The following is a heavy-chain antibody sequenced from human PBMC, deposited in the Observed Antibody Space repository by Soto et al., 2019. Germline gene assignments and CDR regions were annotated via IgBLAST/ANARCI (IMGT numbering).Heavy chain of an antibody. Sequence: QVQLQQWGAGLLKPSETLSLTCAVYGGSFSGYYWSWIRQPPVKGLEWIGEINHSGSTNYNPSLRSRLTISVDASKNQCSLELGSGTAADSAVVYCARRRGIAVAGTAGGYFRHWGQGTLVTVSS. J-gene: IGHJ1*01. CDR2: INHSGST. CDR3: ARRRGIAVAGTAGGYFRH. V-gene: IGHV4-34*01. CDR1: GGSFSGYY. D-gene: IGHD6-19*01.